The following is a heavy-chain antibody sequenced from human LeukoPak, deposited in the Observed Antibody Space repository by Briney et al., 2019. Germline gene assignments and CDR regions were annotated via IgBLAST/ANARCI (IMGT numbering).Heavy chain of an antibody. CDR3: ARDLGRGSSRGYFDY. CDR2: IYYSGST. D-gene: IGHD3-10*01. Sequence: SETLSLTCTVSGGSISSGGYYWSWIRQHPGKGLEWIGYIYYSGSTYYNPSLKSRVTISVDTSKNQCSLKLSSVTAADTAGYYYARDLGRGSSRGYFDYWGQGTLVTVSS. V-gene: IGHV4-31*03. CDR1: GGSISSGGYY. J-gene: IGHJ4*02.